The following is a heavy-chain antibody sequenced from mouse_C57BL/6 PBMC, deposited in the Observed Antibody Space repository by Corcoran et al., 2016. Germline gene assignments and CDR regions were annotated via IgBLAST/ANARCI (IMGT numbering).Heavy chain of an antibody. Sequence: DVQLQESGPGLVKPSQSLSLTCSVTGYSITSGYYWNWIRQFPGNKLEWMGYISYDGSNNYNPSLKNRISITRDTSKNQFFLKLNSVTTEDTATYYCARGDYYGSSYVDWYFDVWGTGTTVTVSS. J-gene: IGHJ1*03. V-gene: IGHV3-6*01. CDR2: ISYDGSN. CDR1: GYSITSGYY. CDR3: ARGDYYGSSYVDWYFDV. D-gene: IGHD1-1*01.